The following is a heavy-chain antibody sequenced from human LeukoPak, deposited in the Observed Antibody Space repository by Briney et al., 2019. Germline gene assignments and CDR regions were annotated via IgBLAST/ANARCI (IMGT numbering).Heavy chain of an antibody. CDR1: GGTFSSYA. Sequence: SVKVSCKASGGTFSSYAISWVRRAPGQGLEWMGGIIPIFGTANYAQKFQGRATITADESTSTAYMELSSLRSEDTAVYYCARDRVDTAMVKGFDYWGQGTLVTVSS. V-gene: IGHV1-69*13. J-gene: IGHJ4*02. D-gene: IGHD5-18*01. CDR2: IIPIFGTA. CDR3: ARDRVDTAMVKGFDY.